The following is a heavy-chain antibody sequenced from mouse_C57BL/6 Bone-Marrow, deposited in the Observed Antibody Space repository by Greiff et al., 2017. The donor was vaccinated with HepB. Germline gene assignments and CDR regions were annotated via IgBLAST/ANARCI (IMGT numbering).Heavy chain of an antibody. CDR3: TLTVVAFDY. CDR2: IDPENGDT. V-gene: IGHV14-4*01. Sequence: EVQLKESGAELVRPGASVKLSCTASGFNIKDDYMHWVKQRPEQGLEWIGWIDPENGDTEYASKFQGKATITADTSSNTAYLQLSSLTSEDTAVYYCTLTVVAFDYWGQGTTLTVSS. CDR1: GFNIKDDY. D-gene: IGHD1-1*01. J-gene: IGHJ2*01.